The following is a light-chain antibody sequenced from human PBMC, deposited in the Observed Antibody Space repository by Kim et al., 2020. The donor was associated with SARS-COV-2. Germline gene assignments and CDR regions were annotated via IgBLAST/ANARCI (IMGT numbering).Light chain of an antibody. V-gene: IGKV3-20*01. CDR2: DAS. CDR3: QQYGSSPPYS. Sequence: EIVLTQSPGTLSLSPGERATLSCRASQSVSSSYLARYQQKPGQAPRLLIYDASSRATGIPDRFSGSGSGTDFTLTISRLEPEDFAVYYCQQYGSSPPYSFGQGTKLEI. CDR1: QSVSSSY. J-gene: IGKJ2*03.